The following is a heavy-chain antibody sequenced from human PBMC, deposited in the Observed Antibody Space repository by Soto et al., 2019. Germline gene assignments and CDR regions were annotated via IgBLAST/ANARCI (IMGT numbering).Heavy chain of an antibody. CDR2: ISAYNGNT. Sequence: RASVKVSCKASGYTFTSYGISWVRQAPGQGLEWMGWISAYNGNTNYAQKLQGRVTMTTDTSTSTAYMELRSLRSDDTAVYYCARVLRFLEWLLPGGMDVWGPGTTVTVSS. CDR3: ARVLRFLEWLLPGGMDV. CDR1: GYTFTSYG. V-gene: IGHV1-18*04. J-gene: IGHJ6*02. D-gene: IGHD3-3*01.